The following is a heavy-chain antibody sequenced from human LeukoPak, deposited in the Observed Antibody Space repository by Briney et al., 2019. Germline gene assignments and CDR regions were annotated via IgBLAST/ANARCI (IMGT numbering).Heavy chain of an antibody. CDR2: IIPILGIA. V-gene: IGHV1-69*04. J-gene: IGHJ4*02. CDR3: ARSDIAAGAGYDY. D-gene: IGHD6-13*01. CDR1: GGTFSSYA. Sequence: ASVKVSCKASGGTFSSYAISWVRQAPGQGLEWMGRIIPILGIANYAQKFQGRVTITADKSTSTAYMELSSLRSEDTAVYYCARSDIAAGAGYDYWGQGTLVTVSS.